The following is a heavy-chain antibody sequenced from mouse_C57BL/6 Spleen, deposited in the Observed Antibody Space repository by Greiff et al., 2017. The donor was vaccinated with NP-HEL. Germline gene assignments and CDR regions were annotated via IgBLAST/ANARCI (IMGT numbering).Heavy chain of an antibody. Sequence: QVQLQQPGAELVKPGASVTLSCKASGYTFTSYWMQWVKQRPGQGLEWNGEIVPSDSYTNYNQKFKGKATLTVDTSSSTAYMPLSSLTSEDSAVYYCARWANYDGYYDYWGQGTTLTVSS. CDR2: IVPSDSYT. J-gene: IGHJ2*01. CDR3: ARWANYDGYYDY. D-gene: IGHD2-3*01. V-gene: IGHV1-50*01. CDR1: GYTFTSYW.